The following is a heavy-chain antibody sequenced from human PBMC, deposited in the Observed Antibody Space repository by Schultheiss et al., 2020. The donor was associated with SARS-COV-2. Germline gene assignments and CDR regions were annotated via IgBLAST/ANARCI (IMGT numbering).Heavy chain of an antibody. D-gene: IGHD5-24*01. Sequence: ASVKVSCKASGYTFTSYGISWVRQAPGQGLEWMGWISAYNGNTNYAQKLQGRVTMTTDTSTSTAYMELRSLRSDDTAVYYCARDARYGFRGRSERGMDVWGQGTTVTVSS. V-gene: IGHV1-18*01. CDR1: GYTFTSYG. J-gene: IGHJ6*02. CDR2: ISAYNGNT. CDR3: ARDARYGFRGRSERGMDV.